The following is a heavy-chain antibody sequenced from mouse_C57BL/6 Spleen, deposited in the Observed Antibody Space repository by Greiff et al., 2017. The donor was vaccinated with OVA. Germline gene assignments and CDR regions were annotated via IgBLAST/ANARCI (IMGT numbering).Heavy chain of an antibody. Sequence: QVQLKQPGAELVKPGASVKLSCKASGYTFTSYWMHWVKQRPGHGLEWIGMIHPNGGSTNYNEKFKSKATLTVDKSSSTAYMQLSSLTSEDSAVYSGARYPRTGTGAMDYWGQGTSVTVSS. CDR3: ARYPRTGTGAMDY. CDR2: IHPNGGST. J-gene: IGHJ4*01. D-gene: IGHD4-1*01. V-gene: IGHV1-64*01. CDR1: GYTFTSYW.